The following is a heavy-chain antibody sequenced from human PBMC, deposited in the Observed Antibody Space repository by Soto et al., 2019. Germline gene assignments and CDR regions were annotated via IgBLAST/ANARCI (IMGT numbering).Heavy chain of an antibody. CDR2: IYPGDSDT. CDR1: GYTVSTWHNFTSYW. D-gene: IGHD3-3*01. CDR3: ARLGFNYDFLSGYYNVHHYYGIGV. V-gene: IGHV5-51*01. Sequence: GESLKISCMGSGYTVSTWHNFTSYWIAWVRQMPGEGLEWMGIIYPGDSDTRYSPSFQGQVTISADKSINSVYLQWSSLKASDTATYYCARLGFNYDFLSGYYNVHHYYGIGVWGQGTTVTVSS. J-gene: IGHJ6*02.